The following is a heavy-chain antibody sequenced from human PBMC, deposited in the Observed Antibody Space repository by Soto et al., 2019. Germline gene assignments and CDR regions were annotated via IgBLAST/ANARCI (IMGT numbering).Heavy chain of an antibody. CDR2: IYDGGNI. CDR1: GDSIRNENFC. D-gene: IGHD3-9*01. CDR3: ARAFDILTRYYFDY. Sequence: SETLSLTCTVSGDSIRNENFCWSWIRQPPDKGLEWIGHIYDGGNIYTNPSLKSRITISIQTSKNLFSLKLASVTAADTAVYYCARAFDILTRYYFDYWGQGTLVTVSS. J-gene: IGHJ4*02. V-gene: IGHV4-30-4*01.